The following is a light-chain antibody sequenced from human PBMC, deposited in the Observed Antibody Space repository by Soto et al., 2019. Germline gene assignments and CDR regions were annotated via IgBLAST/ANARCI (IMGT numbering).Light chain of an antibody. V-gene: IGKV3-20*01. CDR1: QSITSNH. Sequence: ETVLTQSPGTLSLSPGERATLFCRASQSITSNHLAWYQQKPGQAPRLLIYGASSRATGIPDRFSGSGSGTDFTLTISRLEPEDFEVYYCQQHGTSPPSWTFGQGTKVEIK. CDR2: GAS. CDR3: QQHGTSPPSWT. J-gene: IGKJ1*01.